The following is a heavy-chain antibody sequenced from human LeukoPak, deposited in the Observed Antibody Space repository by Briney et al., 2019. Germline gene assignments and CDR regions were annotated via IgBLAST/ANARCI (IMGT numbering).Heavy chain of an antibody. V-gene: IGHV4-61*05. CDR3: AGRGQRYFRD. CDR2: IYRFGNT. CDR1: GDSISSSSYY. J-gene: IGHJ1*01. Sequence: SETLSLTCTVSGDSISSSSYYWSWIRQPPGKGLEWIGYIYRFGNTDYNPSLMRRVTISLDTSKKQLSLNLTSVTAADTAVYYCAGRGQRYFRDWGQGTLVTVSS.